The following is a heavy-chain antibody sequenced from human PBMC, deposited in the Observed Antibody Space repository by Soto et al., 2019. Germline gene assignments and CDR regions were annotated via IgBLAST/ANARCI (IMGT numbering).Heavy chain of an antibody. CDR2: IYYSGST. CDR3: ARARAIGPRAFWFDP. V-gene: IGHV4-59*01. CDR1: GGSISGYY. D-gene: IGHD1-26*01. J-gene: IGHJ5*02. Sequence: SETLSLTCTVSGGSISGYYWSWIRQPPGKGLDWIGYIYYSGSTNYNPSLKSRVTISVDTSKNQFSLKLNSVTAADTAVYYCARARAIGPRAFWFDPWGQGTLVTVSS.